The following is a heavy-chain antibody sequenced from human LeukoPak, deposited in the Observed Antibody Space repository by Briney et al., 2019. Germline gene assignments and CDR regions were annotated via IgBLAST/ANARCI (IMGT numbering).Heavy chain of an antibody. CDR1: GFTFDDYA. CDR3: AKARCGGDCYRSPYYFDY. V-gene: IGHV3-9*01. Sequence: GRSLRLSCAASGFTFDDYAMHWVRQAPGKGLEWVSGISWNSGSIGYADSVKGRFTISRDNAKNSLYLQMNSLRAEDTALYYCAKARCGGDCYRSPYYFDYWGQGTLVTVSS. D-gene: IGHD2-21*02. CDR2: ISWNSGSI. J-gene: IGHJ4*02.